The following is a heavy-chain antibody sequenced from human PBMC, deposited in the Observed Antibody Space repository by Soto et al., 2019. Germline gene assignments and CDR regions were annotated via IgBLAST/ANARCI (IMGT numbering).Heavy chain of an antibody. D-gene: IGHD6-19*01. J-gene: IGHJ6*02. CDR1: GYTFTNYG. CDR2: NSAYNGNT. Sequence: ASVKVSCKASGYTFTNYGISWVRQAPGQGLEWMGWNSAYNGNTNYAQKLQGRVTMTTDTSTSTAYMELRSLRSDDTAVYYCARRQWLVGGYYYGMDVWGQGTTVTAP. CDR3: ARRQWLVGGYYYGMDV. V-gene: IGHV1-18*01.